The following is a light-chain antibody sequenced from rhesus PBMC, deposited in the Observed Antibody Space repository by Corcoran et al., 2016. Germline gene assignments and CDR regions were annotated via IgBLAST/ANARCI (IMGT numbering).Light chain of an antibody. CDR2: AAA. V-gene: IGKV1-44*01. Sequence: DIQMTQSPSSLSASVGDRVTITCRASQTISSYLAWYQQKPGKVPKLLIYAAASLESGVPSRFSGRGSGTDFTLTISSLQPEDFATYYCQQHNSHPLPFGQGTKVEIQ. CDR3: QQHNSHPLP. CDR1: QTISSY. J-gene: IGKJ1*01.